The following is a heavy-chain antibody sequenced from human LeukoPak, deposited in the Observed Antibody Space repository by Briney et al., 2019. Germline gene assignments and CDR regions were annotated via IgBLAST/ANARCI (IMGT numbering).Heavy chain of an antibody. J-gene: IGHJ3*01. V-gene: IGHV4-59*08. CDR3: ARHGGTVAVNDAFDV. CDR2: IYYNGRT. Sequence: PSETLSLTCTVSGGSISSYYWSWIRQPPGKGLEWIGYIYYNGRTTYNPSLSSRVTISVDMSKNQFSLKSSSVSAADTAIYYCARHGGTVAVNDAFDVWGQGTVVTVSS. D-gene: IGHD1-1*01. CDR1: GGSISSYY.